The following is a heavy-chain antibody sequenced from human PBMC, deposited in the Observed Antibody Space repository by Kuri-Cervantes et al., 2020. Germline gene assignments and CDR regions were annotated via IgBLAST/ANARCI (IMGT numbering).Heavy chain of an antibody. J-gene: IGHJ4*02. CDR1: GFTFSSYW. CDR3: ASAYGSGSYTFDY. D-gene: IGHD3-10*01. V-gene: IGHV3-66*01. Sequence: GESLKISCAASGFTFSSYWMSWVRQAPGKGLEWVSVIYSGGSTYYADSVKGRFTISRDNSKSTLYLQMNSLRAEDTAVYYCASAYGSGSYTFDYWGQGTLVTVSS. CDR2: IYSGGST.